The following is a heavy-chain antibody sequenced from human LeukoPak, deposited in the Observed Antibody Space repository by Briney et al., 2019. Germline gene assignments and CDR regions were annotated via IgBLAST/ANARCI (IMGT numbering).Heavy chain of an antibody. V-gene: IGHV4-39*01. D-gene: IGHD1-26*01. Sequence: SETLSLTCTVSGGSLSSGSYYWSWIRQPPGKGLEWVGEINYSGSTKYNPSLKSRVTISVDTSKNQFSLKLSSVTAADTAVYYCARHGTRYYYYYMDVWGKGTTVTISS. CDR3: ARHGTRYYYYYMDV. CDR1: GGSLSSGSYY. CDR2: INYSGST. J-gene: IGHJ6*03.